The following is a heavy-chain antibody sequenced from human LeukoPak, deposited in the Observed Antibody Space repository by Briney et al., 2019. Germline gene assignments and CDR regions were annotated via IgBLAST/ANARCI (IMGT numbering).Heavy chain of an antibody. CDR2: ISGSGDRT. Sequence: GGSLRLSCVASGFTFSSYAMTWVRQAPRKGLGWVSGISGSGDRTYYADSVKGRFTISRDNSKNTLYLEMDGLTAEDSAVYYCAKDRMAAAGRQDIWNYWGQGTLVTVSS. CDR3: AKDRMAAAGRQDIWNY. CDR1: GFTFSSYA. J-gene: IGHJ4*02. V-gene: IGHV3-23*01. D-gene: IGHD6-25*01.